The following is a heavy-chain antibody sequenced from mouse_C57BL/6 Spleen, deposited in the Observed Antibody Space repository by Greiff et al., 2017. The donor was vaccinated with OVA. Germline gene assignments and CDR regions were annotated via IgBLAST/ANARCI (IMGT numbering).Heavy chain of an antibody. D-gene: IGHD2-3*01. CDR2: INPYNGDT. Sequence: VQLQQSGPELVKPGDSVKISCKASGYSFTGSFMNWVMQSHGKSLEWIGRINPYNGDTYYNQKFKGKATLTVDKSSSTAHVVLLSMTTEDSADYYCAGRRGDGYYAMDYWGQGTTVTVSS. V-gene: IGHV1-20*01. CDR1: GYSFTGSF. CDR3: AGRRGDGYYAMDY. J-gene: IGHJ4*01.